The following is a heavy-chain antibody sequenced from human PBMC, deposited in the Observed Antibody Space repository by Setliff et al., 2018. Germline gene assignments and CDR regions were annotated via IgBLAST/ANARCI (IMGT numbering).Heavy chain of an antibody. D-gene: IGHD6-6*01. CDR1: RGTFSSYG. CDR3: AREGVDSRSSTDYRYYMDV. V-gene: IGHV1-69*05. J-gene: IGHJ6*03. Sequence: AASVKVSCKASRGTFSSYGITWVRQAPGQGLEWMGGIIPIFGTTDYAQKFQGRVTITTDESTSTAYMELSSLRSEDTAVYYCAREGVDSRSSTDYRYYMDVWGKGTTVTVSS. CDR2: IIPIFGTT.